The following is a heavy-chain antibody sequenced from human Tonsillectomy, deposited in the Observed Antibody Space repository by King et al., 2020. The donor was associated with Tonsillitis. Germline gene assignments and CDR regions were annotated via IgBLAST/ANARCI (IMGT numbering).Heavy chain of an antibody. D-gene: IGHD5-24*01. Sequence: VQLVESGGGLVQPGGSLRLSCEGSGFMFSDYSMHWLRQAPGKGPEWVSYISSSGTTIYHADSVKGRFTISRDNVENSVYLQMNSLREEDTAMYYCARVEDGYRSAVGTWFDPWGQGTLVIVSS. J-gene: IGHJ5*02. CDR3: ARVEDGYRSAVGTWFDP. CDR2: ISSSGTTI. CDR1: GFMFSDYS. V-gene: IGHV3-48*02.